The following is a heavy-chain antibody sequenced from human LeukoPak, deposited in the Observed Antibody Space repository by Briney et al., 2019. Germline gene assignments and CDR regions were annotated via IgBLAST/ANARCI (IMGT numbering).Heavy chain of an antibody. D-gene: IGHD1-14*01. J-gene: IGHJ5*02. CDR2: VHPDSGNT. CDR1: GYPFSTWE. CDR3: ARGPRNDP. Sequence: SVKVSCKTSGYPFSTWEINWVRQAAGQGLEWLGWVHPDSGNTDYAQKFRGRVTMSRDTSTSTAYMELSGLSLDDTAVYFCARGPRNDPWGQGTLVTVSS. V-gene: IGHV1-8*01.